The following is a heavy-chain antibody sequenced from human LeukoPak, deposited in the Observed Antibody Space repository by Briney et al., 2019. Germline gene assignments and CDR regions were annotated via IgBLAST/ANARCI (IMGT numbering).Heavy chain of an antibody. J-gene: IGHJ6*03. Sequence: SETLSLTCTVSGGSISSYYWNWIRQPPGKGLEWIGYIYTSGSTNYNPSLKSRVTISVDTSKNQFSLKLSSVTAADTAVYYCARNRLLNYYMDVWGKGTTVTVSS. V-gene: IGHV4-4*09. CDR3: ARNRLLNYYMDV. CDR1: GGSISSYY. CDR2: IYTSGST. D-gene: IGHD1-14*01.